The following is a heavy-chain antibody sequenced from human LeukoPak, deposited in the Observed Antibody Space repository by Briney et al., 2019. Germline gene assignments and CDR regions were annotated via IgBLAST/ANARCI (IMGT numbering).Heavy chain of an antibody. J-gene: IGHJ4*02. D-gene: IGHD5-18*01. CDR3: ARERDTAMVRFLDY. V-gene: IGHV3-7*01. Sequence: GGSLRLSCAASGFTFSSYWMSWVRQAPGKGLEWVANIKEDGSEKYYVDSVKGRFTISRDNAKNSLYLQMNSLRAEDTAVYYCARERDTAMVRFLDYWGQGTLVTVSS. CDR2: IKEDGSEK. CDR1: GFTFSSYW.